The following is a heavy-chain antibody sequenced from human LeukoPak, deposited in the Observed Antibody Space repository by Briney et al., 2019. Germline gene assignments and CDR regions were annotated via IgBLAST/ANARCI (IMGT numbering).Heavy chain of an antibody. CDR3: ARSPVVPAAIRFSGYYYYMDV. CDR1: GGSFSGYY. CDR2: INHSGST. Sequence: SETLSLTCAVYGGSFSGYYWSWIRQPPGKGLEWIGEINHSGSTNYNPSLKSRVTISVDTSKNQFSLKLSSVTAADTAVYYCARSPVVPAAIRFSGYYYYMDVWGKGTTVTASS. D-gene: IGHD2-2*01. J-gene: IGHJ6*03. V-gene: IGHV4-34*01.